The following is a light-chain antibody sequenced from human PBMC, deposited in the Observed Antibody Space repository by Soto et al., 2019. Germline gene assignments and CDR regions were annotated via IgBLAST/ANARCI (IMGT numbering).Light chain of an antibody. Sequence: SYELTQPPSVSVAPGQTARITCGGNNIGSKSVHWYQQKPCQAPVLVVYDDGARPSGIPERISGSKSGNTATLTFSRVDAGDEADYFCQVWISGSDHPVLFGGGTKLTVL. CDR3: QVWISGSDHPVL. J-gene: IGLJ2*01. CDR2: DDG. V-gene: IGLV3-21*02. CDR1: NIGSKS.